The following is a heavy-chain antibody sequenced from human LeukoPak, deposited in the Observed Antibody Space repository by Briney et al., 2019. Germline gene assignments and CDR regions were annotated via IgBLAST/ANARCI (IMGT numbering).Heavy chain of an antibody. V-gene: IGHV3-74*01. J-gene: IGHJ4*02. D-gene: IGHD4-11*01. CDR3: GRDLNYNQIDY. CDR1: GFTFSSHR. Sequence: GGSLRLSCEASGFTFSSHRMHWVREAPGKGLVWASHIKTDGSITNYAESVKGRFTISRDNARNTLYLQMNSLRAEDTAVYYCGRDLNYNQIDYWGQGTLVTVSS. CDR2: IKTDGSIT.